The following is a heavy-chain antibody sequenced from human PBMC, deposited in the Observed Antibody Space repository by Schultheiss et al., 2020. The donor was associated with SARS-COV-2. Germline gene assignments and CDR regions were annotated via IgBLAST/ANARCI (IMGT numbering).Heavy chain of an antibody. CDR3: GKEGSSWYYASGSSVDR. D-gene: IGHD3-10*01. CDR2: ISGYNGYT. J-gene: IGHJ5*02. Sequence: ASVKVSCKTSGYTFTSHGISWVRQAPGQGFEWVGWISGYNGYTDYAQKFQGRVTITADKSTSTAYMELSSLRSEDTAVYYCGKEGSSWYYASGSSVDRWGQGTLVTVSS. V-gene: IGHV1-18*04. CDR1: GYTFTSHG.